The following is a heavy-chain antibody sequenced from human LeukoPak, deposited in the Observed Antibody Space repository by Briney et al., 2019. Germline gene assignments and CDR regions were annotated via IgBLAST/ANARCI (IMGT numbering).Heavy chain of an antibody. CDR3: ARQDYLDSSSWGGSGMDV. Sequence: PSETLSLTCTVSGGSISSGDYYWSWIRQPPGKGLEWIGYIYYSGSTNYNPSLKSRVTISIDTSKNQFSLKLSSVTAADTAVYYCARQDYLDSSSWGGSGMDVWGQGTTVTVSS. J-gene: IGHJ6*02. V-gene: IGHV4-61*08. CDR1: GGSISSGDYY. D-gene: IGHD6-13*01. CDR2: IYYSGST.